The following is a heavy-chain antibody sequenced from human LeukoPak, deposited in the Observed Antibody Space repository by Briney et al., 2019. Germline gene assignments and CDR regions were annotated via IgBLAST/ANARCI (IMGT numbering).Heavy chain of an antibody. J-gene: IGHJ1*01. V-gene: IGHV4-59*01. Sequence: KTSETLSLTCTVSGGSISSYYWSWIRQPPGKGLEWIGYIYYSGSTNYNPSLKSRVTISVETSKNQFSLKLSSVTAADTAVYYCARDSAAAGTSYFQHWGQGTLVTVSS. CDR1: GGSISSYY. CDR3: ARDSAAAGTSYFQH. D-gene: IGHD6-13*01. CDR2: IYYSGST.